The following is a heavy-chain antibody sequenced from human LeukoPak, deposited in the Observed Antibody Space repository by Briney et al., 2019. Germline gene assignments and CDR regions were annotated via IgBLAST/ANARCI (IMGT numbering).Heavy chain of an antibody. CDR3: ARHVGERDIPPNWYFDY. J-gene: IGHJ4*02. CDR1: GGSISSSSYY. CDR2: IYYSGST. Sequence: SSETLSLTCTVSGGSISSSSYYWGWIRQPPGKGLEWIGSIYYSGSTYYNPSLKSRVTISVDTSKNQFSLKLSSVTAADTAVYYCARHVGERDIPPNWYFDYWGQGTLVTVSS. D-gene: IGHD1-1*01. V-gene: IGHV4-39*01.